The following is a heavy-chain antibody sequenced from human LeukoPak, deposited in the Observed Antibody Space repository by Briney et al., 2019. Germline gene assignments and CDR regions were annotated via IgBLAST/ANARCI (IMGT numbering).Heavy chain of an antibody. CDR3: ARGLWSFYFDD. J-gene: IGHJ4*02. D-gene: IGHD4/OR15-4a*01. CDR1: GGSISSYY. Sequence: PSETPSLTCTVSGGSISSYYWSWIRQPPGKGLEWIGYIYYSGSTNYNPSLKSRVTISVDTSKNQFSLKLSSVAAADTAVYYCARGLWSFYFDDWGQGTLVTVSS. V-gene: IGHV4-59*01. CDR2: IYYSGST.